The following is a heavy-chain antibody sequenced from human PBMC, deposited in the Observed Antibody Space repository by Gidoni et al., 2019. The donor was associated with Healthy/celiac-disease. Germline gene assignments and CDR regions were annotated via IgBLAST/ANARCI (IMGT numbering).Heavy chain of an antibody. D-gene: IGHD2-2*02. V-gene: IGHV1-69*01. CDR1: GGTFSSYA. CDR2: IIPIFGTA. Sequence: QVQLVQSGAEVKKPGSSVKVSCKASGGTFSSYAISWVRQAPGQGLEWMGGIIPIFGTANYAQKFQGRVTITADESTSTAYMELSSLRSEDTAVYYCATRLRTYQLLYGWGFDPWGQGTLVTVSS. CDR3: ATRLRTYQLLYGWGFDP. J-gene: IGHJ5*02.